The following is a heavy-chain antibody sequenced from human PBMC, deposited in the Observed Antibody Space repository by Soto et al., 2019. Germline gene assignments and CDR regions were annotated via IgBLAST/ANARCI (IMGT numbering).Heavy chain of an antibody. D-gene: IGHD3-10*01. CDR3: ATRGTSPGGYYYYMDV. J-gene: IGHJ6*03. Sequence: ASVKVSCKASGYTFTSYDINWVRQATGQGLEWMGWMNPNSGNTGYAQKFQGRVTMTRNTSISTAYMELSSLRSEDTAVYYCATRGTSPGGYYYYMDVWGKGTTVTVSS. CDR2: MNPNSGNT. CDR1: GYTFTSYD. V-gene: IGHV1-8*01.